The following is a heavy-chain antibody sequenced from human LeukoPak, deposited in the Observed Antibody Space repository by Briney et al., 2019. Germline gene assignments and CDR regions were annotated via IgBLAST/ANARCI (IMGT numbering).Heavy chain of an antibody. D-gene: IGHD3-10*01. V-gene: IGHV4-38-2*02. CDR2: INHSGST. CDR1: GYSTSSGYY. Sequence: SETLSLTCTVSGYSTSSGYYWGWIRQPPGKGLEWIGEINHSGSTNYNPSLKSRVTISVDTSKNQFSLKLSSVTAADTAVYYCARVIPYYYGSGSYYPFDYWGQGTLVTVSS. J-gene: IGHJ4*02. CDR3: ARVIPYYYGSGSYYPFDY.